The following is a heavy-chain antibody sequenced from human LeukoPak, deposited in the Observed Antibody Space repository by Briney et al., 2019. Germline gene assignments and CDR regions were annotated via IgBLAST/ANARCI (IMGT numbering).Heavy chain of an antibody. V-gene: IGHV4-59*01. J-gene: IGHJ4*02. D-gene: IGHD6-13*01. CDR2: IYYSGST. CDR1: GGSISSYY. CDR3: ARAAPYSSSWFDY. Sequence: TSETLSLTCTVSGGSISSYYWSWIRQPPGKGLEWIGYIYYSGSTNYNPSLKSRVTISVDTSKNQFSLKLSSVTAADTAVYYCARAAPYSSSWFDYWGQGTLVTVSS.